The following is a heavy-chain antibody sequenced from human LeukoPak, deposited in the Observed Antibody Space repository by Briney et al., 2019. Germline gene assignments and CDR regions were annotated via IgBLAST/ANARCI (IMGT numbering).Heavy chain of an antibody. CDR2: ISGSGGST. J-gene: IGHJ4*02. V-gene: IGHV3-23*01. Sequence: GGSLRLSCAASGFTFSSYAMSWVRQAPGKGLEWVSAISGSGGSTYYADSVKGRFTISRDNSKNTLYLQMNSLRAEDTAVYYCARDYSSGWYGDYWGPGTLVTVSS. CDR1: GFTFSSYA. CDR3: ARDYSSGWYGDY. D-gene: IGHD6-19*01.